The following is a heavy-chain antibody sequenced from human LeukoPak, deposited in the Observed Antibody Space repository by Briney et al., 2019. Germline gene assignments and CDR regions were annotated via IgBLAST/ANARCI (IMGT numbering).Heavy chain of an antibody. J-gene: IGHJ3*02. CDR2: VSGSSGSA. V-gene: IGHV3-23*01. CDR3: AKAGFHGAFDI. CDR1: GFTFSSYA. Sequence: GGSLRLSCAASGFTFSSYAMNWVRQAPGKGLEWVSAVSGSSGSAYYADSVKGRFTISRDNSKNTLYLQMNSLRAEDTAVYYCAKAGFHGAFDIWGQGTMVTVSS. D-gene: IGHD3-10*01.